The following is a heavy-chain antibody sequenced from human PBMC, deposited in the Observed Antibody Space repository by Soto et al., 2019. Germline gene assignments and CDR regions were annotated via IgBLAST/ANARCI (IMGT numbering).Heavy chain of an antibody. J-gene: IGHJ4*02. V-gene: IGHV3-9*01. Sequence: EVQLVESGGGLVQPGRSLRLSCAASGFTFDDYAMHWVRQAPGKGLEWVSGISWNSGSIGYADSVKGRFTISRDNAKNSLYLQMNSLRAEDTALYYCAKDISLAIIGRFAYWGQGTLVTVSS. D-gene: IGHD3-3*01. CDR1: GFTFDDYA. CDR2: ISWNSGSI. CDR3: AKDISLAIIGRFAY.